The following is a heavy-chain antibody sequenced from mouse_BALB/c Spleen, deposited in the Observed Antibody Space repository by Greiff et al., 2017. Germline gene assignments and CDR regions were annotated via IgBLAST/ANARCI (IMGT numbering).Heavy chain of an antibody. Sequence: VQLQQSGAELVKPGASVKLSCTASGFNINDTYMHWVKQRPEQGLAWIGRIDPANGNTKYDPKFQGKATITADTSSNTAYLQLSSLTSEDTAVYYCPLGRGYFDYWGQGTTLTVSS. CDR2: IDPANGNT. V-gene: IGHV14-3*02. CDR3: PLGRGYFDY. J-gene: IGHJ2*01. D-gene: IGHD4-1*01. CDR1: GFNINDTY.